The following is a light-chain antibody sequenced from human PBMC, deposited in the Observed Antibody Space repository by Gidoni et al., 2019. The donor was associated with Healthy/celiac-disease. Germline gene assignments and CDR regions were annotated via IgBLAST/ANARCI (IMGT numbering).Light chain of an antibody. CDR3: QQYNNWPPDT. CDR2: GAS. J-gene: IGKJ2*01. V-gene: IGKV3-15*01. Sequence: EIVMTQPPATLSVSPGERATLSCRASQSVSSNLAWYQQKPGQAPRLLIYGASTRAPGIPARFSGSGSGTEFTLTISSLQSEDFAVYYCQQYNNWPPDTFGQGTKLEIK. CDR1: QSVSSN.